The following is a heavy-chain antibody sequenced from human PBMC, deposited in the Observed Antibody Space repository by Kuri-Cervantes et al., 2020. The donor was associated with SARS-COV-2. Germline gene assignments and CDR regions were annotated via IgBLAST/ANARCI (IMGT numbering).Heavy chain of an antibody. CDR1: GFTFGASD. Sequence: GESLKISCAASGFTFGASDMNWVRQSPGKGLEWVSYISSGRRSIYYTDAVKGRFTISRDNGKNSLFLQMNGLRAEDTAVYYCVRGIVGPGYGITGSYLDSWGQGVLVTVSS. CDR3: VRGIVGPGYGITGSYLDS. V-gene: IGHV3-48*01. CDR2: ISSGRRSI. J-gene: IGHJ4*02. D-gene: IGHD1-20*01.